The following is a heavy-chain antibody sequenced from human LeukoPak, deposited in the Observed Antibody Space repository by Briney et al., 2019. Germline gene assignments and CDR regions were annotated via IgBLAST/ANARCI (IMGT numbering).Heavy chain of an antibody. J-gene: IGHJ3*02. V-gene: IGHV4-30-4*01. CDR3: ARDARITMIVSDDAFDM. Sequence: PSETLSLTCTVSGGSISSGDYYWSWIRQPPGKGLDWIGYIYYTGSTSYNPSLKSRVTISVDTSTNQFSLKLSSVTAADTAVYYCARDARITMIVSDDAFDMWGQGTMVTVSS. CDR1: GGSISSGDYY. CDR2: IYYTGST. D-gene: IGHD3-22*01.